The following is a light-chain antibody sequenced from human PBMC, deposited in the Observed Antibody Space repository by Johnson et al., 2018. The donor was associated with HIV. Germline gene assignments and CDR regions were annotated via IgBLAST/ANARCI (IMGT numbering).Light chain of an antibody. CDR3: GTWDSSLSAGIYV. Sequence: QSVLTQPPSVSAAPGQKVTISCSGSSSNIGNNYVSWYQQLPGTAPKLLIYDNNKRPSGIPDRFSGSKSGTSATLGITGLQPWDEADYYCGTWDSSLSAGIYVFGTGTKVTVL. V-gene: IGLV1-51*01. CDR2: DNN. J-gene: IGLJ1*01. CDR1: SSNIGNNY.